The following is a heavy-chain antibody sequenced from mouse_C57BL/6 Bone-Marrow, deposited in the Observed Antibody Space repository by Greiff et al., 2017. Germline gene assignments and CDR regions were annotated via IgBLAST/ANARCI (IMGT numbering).Heavy chain of an antibody. CDR1: GFTFSDAW. Sequence: EVMLVESGGGLVQPGGSMKLSCAASGFTFSDAWMDWVRQSPEKGLEWVAEIRNKANNHATYYAESVKGRFTISRDDSKSRVYLQMNSLRAEDTGIYYCTRGTGTAGEYFDYWGQGTTLTVSS. D-gene: IGHD4-1*01. J-gene: IGHJ2*01. V-gene: IGHV6-6*01. CDR3: TRGTGTAGEYFDY. CDR2: IRNKANNHAT.